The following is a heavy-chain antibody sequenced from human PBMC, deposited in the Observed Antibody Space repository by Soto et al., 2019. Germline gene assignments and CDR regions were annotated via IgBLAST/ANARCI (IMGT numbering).Heavy chain of an antibody. D-gene: IGHD6-19*01. Sequence: PSETLSLTCAVSGYSISHGYYWGWIRQPPGKGLEWIGGMHQGGFTYYNPSLKSRVTMPVATSKNQFSLDLSSVTAADTAVYYCARTVAVAVTNIPDYFDHWGQGILVTVSS. CDR1: GYSISHGYY. J-gene: IGHJ4*02. V-gene: IGHV4-38-2*01. CDR2: MHQGGFT. CDR3: ARTVAVAVTNIPDYFDH.